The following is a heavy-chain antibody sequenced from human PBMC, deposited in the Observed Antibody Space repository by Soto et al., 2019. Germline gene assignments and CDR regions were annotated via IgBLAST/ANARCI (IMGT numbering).Heavy chain of an antibody. CDR1: GYSFHNFG. CDR2: ISGQIAKT. V-gene: IGHV1-18*04. J-gene: IGHJ4*02. CDR3: ARGPPSGSFSLTPRY. Sequence: QVQLVQSGPEVKKPGASVKVSCKASGYSFHNFGIIWVRQAPGQGLEWMGWISGQIAKTNYAQTFQGKVTMTTDTSTSTAYMELNTLTSDDTAMYYCARGPPSGSFSLTPRYWGQGTLVTVSS. D-gene: IGHD1-26*01.